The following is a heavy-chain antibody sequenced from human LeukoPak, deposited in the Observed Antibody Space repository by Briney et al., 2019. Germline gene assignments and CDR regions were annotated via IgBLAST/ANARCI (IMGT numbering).Heavy chain of an antibody. Sequence: ASVTVSCKASGYTFTGYYMHWVRQAPGQGLEWMGWINPNSGGTNYAQKFQGRVTMTRDTSISTAYMELSRLRSDDTAVYYCARRYSSSSPDGFDYWGQGTLVTVSS. CDR1: GYTFTGYY. CDR2: INPNSGGT. J-gene: IGHJ4*02. CDR3: ARRYSSSSPDGFDY. V-gene: IGHV1-2*02. D-gene: IGHD6-6*01.